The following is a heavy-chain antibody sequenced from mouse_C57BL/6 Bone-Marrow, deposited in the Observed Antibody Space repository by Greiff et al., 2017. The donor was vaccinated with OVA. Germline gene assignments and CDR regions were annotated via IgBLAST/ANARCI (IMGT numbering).Heavy chain of an antibody. CDR1: GYTFTSYW. CDR3: ARFLTGDYAMDY. CDR2: IDPSDSYT. J-gene: IGHJ4*01. D-gene: IGHD4-1*01. V-gene: IGHV1-69*01. Sequence: QVQLQQPGAELVMPGASVKLSCKASGYTFTSYWMHWVKQRPGQGLEWIGEIDPSDSYTNYTQKFKGKSTLTVDKSSSTAYMQLSSLTSEDSAVYYCARFLTGDYAMDYWGQGTSVTVSS.